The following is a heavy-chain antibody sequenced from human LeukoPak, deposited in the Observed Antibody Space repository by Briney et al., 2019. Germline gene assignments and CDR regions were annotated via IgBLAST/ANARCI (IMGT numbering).Heavy chain of an antibody. D-gene: IGHD2-15*01. Sequence: GGSLRLSCVASGFTFDMFAMHWVRQSPVKGLEWVAFIRFDGTNQYYVDSVKGRFTISRDNAKNSLYLQMNSLRAEDTAAYYCARVLRYCSGGNCYSGGLGYMDVWGKGTTVTISS. J-gene: IGHJ6*03. CDR1: GFTFDMFA. CDR3: ARVLRYCSGGNCYSGGLGYMDV. V-gene: IGHV3-30*02. CDR2: IRFDGTNQ.